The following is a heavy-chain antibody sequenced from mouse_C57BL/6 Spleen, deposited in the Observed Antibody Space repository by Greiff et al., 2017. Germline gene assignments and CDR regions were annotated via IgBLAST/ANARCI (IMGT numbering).Heavy chain of an antibody. D-gene: IGHD1-1*01. CDR1: GFTFSDYY. J-gene: IGHJ2*01. Sequence: EVQLVESEGGLVQPGSSMKLSCTASGFTFSDYYMAWVRQVPEKGLEWVANINYDGSSTYYLDSLKSRFIISRDNAKNILYLQMSSLKSEDTATYYCARDTTTVYFDYWGQGTTLTVSS. V-gene: IGHV5-16*01. CDR3: ARDTTTVYFDY. CDR2: INYDGSST.